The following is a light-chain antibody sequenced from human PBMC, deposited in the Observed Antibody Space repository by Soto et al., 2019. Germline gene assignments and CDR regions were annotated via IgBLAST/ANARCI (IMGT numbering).Light chain of an antibody. V-gene: IGKV1-39*01. CDR3: QQTYSTPQT. CDR1: QSVNKF. J-gene: IGKJ1*01. CDR2: KVS. Sequence: QMTQSPSSLSASVGDRVTVTCRASQSVNKFLNWYQQKPGGAPTLLVYKVSTLQDGVPSRFSGSESGTEFTLTINNLHRGDSATYYCQQTYSTPQTFGRGTTVEVK.